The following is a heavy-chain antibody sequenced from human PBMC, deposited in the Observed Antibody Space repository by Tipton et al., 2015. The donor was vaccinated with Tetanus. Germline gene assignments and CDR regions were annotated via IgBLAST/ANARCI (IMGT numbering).Heavy chain of an antibody. CDR3: ARRGGRQQMLPKYLDY. V-gene: IGHV4-59*01. Sequence: GLVKPSETLSLTCTVSGGSIYNYYWTWVRQSPGKAPEWIGYISDSGTTNYNPSLQSRVTIIVDTSRNQFSLKGTSLTAADTAVYYCARRGGRQQMLPKYLDYWGKGTLVTVSS. CDR1: GGSIYNYY. J-gene: IGHJ4*02. CDR2: ISDSGTT. D-gene: IGHD6-13*01.